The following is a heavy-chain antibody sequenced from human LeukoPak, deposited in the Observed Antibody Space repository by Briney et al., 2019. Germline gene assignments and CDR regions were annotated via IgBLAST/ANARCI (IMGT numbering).Heavy chain of an antibody. V-gene: IGHV4-59*12. D-gene: IGHD6-19*01. CDR3: ARGRSGWYRPVDY. J-gene: IGHJ4*02. CDR1: GGSISSYY. Sequence: SETLSLTCTVSGGSISSYYWSWIRQPPGKGLEWIGYIYYSGSTNYNPSLKSRVTISVDTPKNQFSLKLSSVTAADTAVYYCARGRSGWYRPVDYWGQGTLVTVSS. CDR2: IYYSGST.